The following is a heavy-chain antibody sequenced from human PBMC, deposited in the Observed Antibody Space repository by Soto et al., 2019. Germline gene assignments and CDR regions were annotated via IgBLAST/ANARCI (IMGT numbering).Heavy chain of an antibody. CDR1: GFAFSSYA. CDR2: ISGSDGST. V-gene: IGHV3-23*01. J-gene: IGHJ4*02. D-gene: IGHD6-13*01. Sequence: GGSLRLSCAASGFAFSSYAMNWVRQAPGKGLEWVSVISGSDGSTYYADSVKGRFTISRDNSKNTLNLQMNSLRAEDTAVYYCARRSSSWYFDYWGQGTLVTVSS. CDR3: ARRSSSWYFDY.